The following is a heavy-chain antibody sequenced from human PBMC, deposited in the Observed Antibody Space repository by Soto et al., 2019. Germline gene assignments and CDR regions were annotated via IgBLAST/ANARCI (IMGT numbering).Heavy chain of an antibody. V-gene: IGHV3-15*01. CDR1: GFTFTNAW. CDR3: ATCRDYCTGLGAFAF. CDR2: IRSKTSGETT. D-gene: IGHD2-8*02. J-gene: IGHJ3*01. Sequence: VQLVESGGGLVKPGGSLRLSCEVSGFTFTNAWMHWVRQAPGKGLEWIGRIRSKTSGETTDYGASVKGRFTVARDDSKDTVYLQMNSLKIEDTAVYDCATCRDYCTGLGAFAFWGQGTVVTVSS.